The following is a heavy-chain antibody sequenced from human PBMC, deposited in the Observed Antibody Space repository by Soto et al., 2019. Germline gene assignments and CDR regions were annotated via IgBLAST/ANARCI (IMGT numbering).Heavy chain of an antibody. CDR2: VHYTGVT. Sequence: QVQLQQSGPGLVKPSETLSLTCTVSGGSIGSFYWNWIRQTPGKGLEWIGSVHYTGVTKFNPSLKGRVSVSMDTAKNHFSLNLTSVTAADTAVYFCARSGWGTNRFRLEYWGQGTLVTVSS. V-gene: IGHV4-59*01. J-gene: IGHJ4*02. CDR3: ARSGWGTNRFRLEY. D-gene: IGHD3-10*01. CDR1: GGSIGSFY.